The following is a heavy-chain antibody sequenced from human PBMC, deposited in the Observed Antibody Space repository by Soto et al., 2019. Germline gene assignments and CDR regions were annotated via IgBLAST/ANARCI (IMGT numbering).Heavy chain of an antibody. J-gene: IGHJ4*02. D-gene: IGHD3-3*01. CDR1: GYTFTSYG. Sequence: GASVKVSCKASGYTFTSYGISWVRQAPGQGLEWMGWISAYNGNTNYAQKLQDRVTMTTDTSTSTAYMELRSLISDDTAVYYCARVIFGVDYFDYWGQGTLVTVSS. CDR3: ARVIFGVDYFDY. V-gene: IGHV1-18*01. CDR2: ISAYNGNT.